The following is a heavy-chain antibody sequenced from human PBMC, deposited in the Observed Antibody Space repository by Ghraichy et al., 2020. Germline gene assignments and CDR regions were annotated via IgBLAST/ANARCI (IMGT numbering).Heavy chain of an antibody. J-gene: IGHJ4*02. CDR3: ASGYSGSYFDY. CDR2: INHSGST. Sequence: SETLSLTCAVYGGSFSGYYWSWIRQPPGKGLEWIGEINHSGSTNYNPSLKSRVTISVDTSKNQFSLKLSSVTAADTAVYYCASGYSGSYFDYWGQGTLVTVSS. V-gene: IGHV4-34*01. CDR1: GGSFSGYY. D-gene: IGHD1-26*01.